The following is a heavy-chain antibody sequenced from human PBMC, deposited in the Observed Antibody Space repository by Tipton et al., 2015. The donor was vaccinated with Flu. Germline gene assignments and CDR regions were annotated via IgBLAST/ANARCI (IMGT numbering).Heavy chain of an antibody. CDR3: ARSGSKGSSPDY. V-gene: IGHV3-7*01. Sequence: SLRLSCATSGFTFSHYWMNWVRQAPGKGLEWVAYINHDGSEKHYVESVKGRFTISRDNVKNLLYLQMNSLRAEDTAVYYCARSGSKGSSPDYWGQGTLVNVSS. CDR1: GFTFSHYW. D-gene: IGHD6-13*01. CDR2: INHDGSEK. J-gene: IGHJ4*02.